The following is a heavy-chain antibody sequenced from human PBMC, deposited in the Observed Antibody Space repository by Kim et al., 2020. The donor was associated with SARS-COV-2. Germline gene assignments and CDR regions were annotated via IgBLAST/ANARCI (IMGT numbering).Heavy chain of an antibody. CDR2: IYYSGST. Sequence: SETLSLTCTVSGGSISSSSYYWGWIRQPPGKGLEWIGSIYYSGSTYYNPSLKSRVTISVDASKNQFSLKLSSVTAADTAVYYCARPQARELGLYYFDYWGQGTLVTVSS. CDR3: ARPQARELGLYYFDY. D-gene: IGHD1-26*01. CDR1: GGSISSSSYY. J-gene: IGHJ4*02. V-gene: IGHV4-39*01.